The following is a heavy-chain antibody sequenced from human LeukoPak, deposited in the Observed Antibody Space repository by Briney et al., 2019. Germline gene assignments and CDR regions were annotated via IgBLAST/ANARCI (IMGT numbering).Heavy chain of an antibody. D-gene: IGHD2-2*01. CDR2: IYYSGST. CDR3: ARQTFYQGAAGWFDP. Sequence: SGTLSLTCGFTGGSISSYFWQCLRQPPGKGLEWIGYIYYSGSTNYNPSLKSRVTISVDTSKNQFSLNLTSVTAADTAVYYCARQTFYQGAAGWFDPWGQGTLVTVSS. V-gene: IGHV4-59*01. J-gene: IGHJ5*02. CDR1: GGSISSYF.